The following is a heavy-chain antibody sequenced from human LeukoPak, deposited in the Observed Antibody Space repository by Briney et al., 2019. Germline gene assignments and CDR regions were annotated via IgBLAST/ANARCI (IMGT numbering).Heavy chain of an antibody. CDR3: ARAFDI. CDR2: ISSSRTI. J-gene: IGHJ3*02. V-gene: IGHV3-48*02. CDR1: GFTFSGYD. Sequence: PGGSLRLSCAASGFTFSGYDMNWVRQAPGKGLEWVSYISSSRTIYYADSVKGRFTISRDNAKNSLYLQMNSLRDEDTAVYYCARAFDIWGQGTMVTVSS.